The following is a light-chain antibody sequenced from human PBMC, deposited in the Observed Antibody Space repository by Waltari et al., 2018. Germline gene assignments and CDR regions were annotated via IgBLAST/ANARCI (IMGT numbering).Light chain of an antibody. Sequence: QSALTQPASVSGSPGQSITISCTGTSRYVGGYNYVSWYQQHPGNAPKLMIYEVSNRPSGVSNRFSGSKSGNTASLTIFGLQAEDEADYYCSSYTSSSTHVVFGGGTKLTVL. V-gene: IGLV2-14*01. J-gene: IGLJ2*01. CDR3: SSYTSSSTHVV. CDR1: SRYVGGYNY. CDR2: EVS.